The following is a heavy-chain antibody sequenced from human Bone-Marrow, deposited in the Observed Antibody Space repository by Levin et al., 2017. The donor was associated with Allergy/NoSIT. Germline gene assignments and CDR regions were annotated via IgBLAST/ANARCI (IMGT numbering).Heavy chain of an antibody. V-gene: IGHV2-5*02. CDR3: AHSTLVMRADY. J-gene: IGHJ4*02. CDR1: GFSLTTTGVG. CDR2: IYWDDDK. Sequence: SGPTLVKPTQTLTLTCTFSGFSLTTTGVGVAWIRQPPGKALEWLALIYWDDDKRYSPSLKSRLTITKDTSKNQVALTMTNMDPVDTATYYCAHSTLVMRADYWGQGTLVTVSS. D-gene: IGHD2-21*01.